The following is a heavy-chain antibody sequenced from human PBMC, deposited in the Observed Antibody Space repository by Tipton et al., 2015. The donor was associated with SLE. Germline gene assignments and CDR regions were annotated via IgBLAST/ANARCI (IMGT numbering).Heavy chain of an antibody. CDR3: ARDRPIYGSGSYLY. J-gene: IGHJ4*02. CDR1: GGSISSSSSYY. CDR2: INHSGST. V-gene: IGHV4-34*01. Sequence: TLSLTCAVYGGSISSSSSYYWTWIRQPPGKGLEWIGEINHSGSTNYNPSLKSRVTISGDTSKNQFSLKLSSVTAADTAVYYCARDRPIYGSGSYLYWGQGTLVTVSS. D-gene: IGHD3-10*01.